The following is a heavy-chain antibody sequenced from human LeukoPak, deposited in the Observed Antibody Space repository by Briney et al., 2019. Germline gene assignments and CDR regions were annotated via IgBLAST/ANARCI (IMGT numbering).Heavy chain of an antibody. CDR1: GGSISSYY. CDR3: ARVLPDQKGYAVAFDI. CDR2: IYYSGST. J-gene: IGHJ3*02. Sequence: TSETLSLTCTVSGGSISSYYWSWIRQPPGKGLEWIGYIYYSGSTNYNPSLKSRVTISVDTSKNQFSLKLSSVTAADTAVYYCARVLPDQKGYAVAFDIWGQGTMVTVSS. V-gene: IGHV4-59*01. D-gene: IGHD2-8*01.